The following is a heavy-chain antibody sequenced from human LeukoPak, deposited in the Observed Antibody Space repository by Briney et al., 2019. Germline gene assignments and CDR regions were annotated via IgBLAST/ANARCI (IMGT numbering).Heavy chain of an antibody. CDR3: ARIGHSDKMIAY. CDR2: ISPYNGNT. J-gene: IGHJ4*02. Sequence: ASVKVSCKASGYTFTIYGISWVRQAPGQGLEWMGWISPYNGNTNFAQKLQGRVTMTTDTSTSTAYMELRSLRSDDTAVYFCARIGHSDKMIAYWGQGTLVTVSS. CDR1: GYTFTIYG. V-gene: IGHV1-18*01. D-gene: IGHD3-22*01.